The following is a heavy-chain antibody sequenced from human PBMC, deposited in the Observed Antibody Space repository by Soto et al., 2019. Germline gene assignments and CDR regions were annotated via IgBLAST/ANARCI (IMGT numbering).Heavy chain of an antibody. J-gene: IGHJ4*02. Sequence: PSETLSLTCAVSGASISNTDWWSWVRQRPGKGLEWIGKIYHSGTTNCDPSLKSRVTISLDKSKSQFSLKLTSVTAADTAVYYCAIPGAGDFDYWGQGTLVTVSS. D-gene: IGHD6-13*01. V-gene: IGHV4-4*02. CDR3: AIPGAGDFDY. CDR2: IYHSGTT. CDR1: GASISNTDW.